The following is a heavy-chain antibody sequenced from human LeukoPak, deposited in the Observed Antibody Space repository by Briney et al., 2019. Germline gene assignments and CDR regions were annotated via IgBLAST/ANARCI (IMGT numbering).Heavy chain of an antibody. J-gene: IGHJ4*02. CDR1: GGSISSYY. V-gene: IGHV4-34*01. D-gene: IGHD5-12*01. CDR2: INHSGST. Sequence: SETLSLTCTVSGGSISSYYWSWIRQPPGKGLEWIGEINHSGSTNYNPSLKSRVTISVDTSKNQFSLKLSSVTAADTAVYYCARVPRWLRYFDYWGQGTLVTVSS. CDR3: ARVPRWLRYFDY.